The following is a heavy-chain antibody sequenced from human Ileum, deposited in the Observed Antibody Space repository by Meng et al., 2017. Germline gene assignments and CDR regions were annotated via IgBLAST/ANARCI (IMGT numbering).Heavy chain of an antibody. D-gene: IGHD4-23*01. CDR2: IWYDGSNE. V-gene: IGHV3-33*08. CDR1: GFTSSRYG. J-gene: IGHJ4*02. CDR3: VRDSNEVDYGGSFDY. Sequence: GGSLRLSCAASGFTSSRYGMAWVRQPPGKGLEAVAIIWYDGSNEKYADSVKGRFTISRDNSKNTVSLEMNSLSAEDTAVYYCVRDSNEVDYGGSFDYWGQGALVTVSS.